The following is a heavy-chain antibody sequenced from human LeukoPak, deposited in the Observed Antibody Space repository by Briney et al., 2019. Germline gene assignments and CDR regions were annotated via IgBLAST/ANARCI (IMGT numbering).Heavy chain of an antibody. CDR1: GYTFTSYG. CDR3: ARGRPRFDY. V-gene: IGHV1-18*01. J-gene: IGHJ4*02. CDR2: ISAYNGNT. Sequence: ASVKVSCKXSGYTFTSYGISWVRQAPRQGLEWMGWISAYNGNTSYAQKFQGRVTMTRDTSTSTVYMELSSLRSEDTAVYYCARGRPRFDYWGQGTLVTVSS.